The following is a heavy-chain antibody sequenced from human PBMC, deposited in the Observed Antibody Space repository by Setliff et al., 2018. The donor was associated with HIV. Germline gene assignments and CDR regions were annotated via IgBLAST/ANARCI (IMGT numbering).Heavy chain of an antibody. D-gene: IGHD3-16*02. V-gene: IGHV4-34*01. CDR3: ARGLDVWGTYRYRNYFDY. CDR2: INHGGST. CDR1: GGSFSDYY. J-gene: IGHJ4*02. Sequence: SETLSLTCAVYGGSFSDYYWSWIRQSPGRGLEWIGEINHGGSTIYNLSLKSRVTISIDTSKNQFSLNLTSVTAADTAIYYCARGLDVWGTYRYRNYFDYWGQGTLVTVSS.